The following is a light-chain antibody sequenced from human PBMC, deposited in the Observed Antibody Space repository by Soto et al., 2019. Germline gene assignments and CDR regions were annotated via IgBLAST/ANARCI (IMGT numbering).Light chain of an antibody. CDR2: EVV. J-gene: IGLJ1*01. Sequence: QSVLTQPPSASGSPGQSVTISCTGTRNDIGAYEFVSWYQHHPGKAPKLIIYEVVQRPSGVPDRFSGSKSGNTASLTVSGLQAADEADYYCKSYGGSNTYVFGTGTKVTVL. V-gene: IGLV2-8*01. CDR1: RNDIGAYEF. CDR3: KSYGGSNTYV.